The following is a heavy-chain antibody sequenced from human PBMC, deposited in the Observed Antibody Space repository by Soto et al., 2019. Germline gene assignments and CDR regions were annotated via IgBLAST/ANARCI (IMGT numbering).Heavy chain of an antibody. Sequence: VQLVQSGAEVQRPGSSVKVSCKASGGTSSSYAISWVRQAPGQGLEWMGGINPIFGTPHYAQKYQGRVTITADTFTNTAYMELTRLTSDDTAVYFCAREGRHFDYWGQGTLVTVSS. CDR1: GGTSSSYA. CDR2: INPIFGTP. CDR3: AREGRHFDY. V-gene: IGHV1-69*06. J-gene: IGHJ4*02.